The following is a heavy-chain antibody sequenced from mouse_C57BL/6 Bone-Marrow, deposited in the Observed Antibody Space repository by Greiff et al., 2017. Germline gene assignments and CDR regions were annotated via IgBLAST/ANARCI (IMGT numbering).Heavy chain of an antibody. CDR3: ARSGWLLRYAMDY. CDR1: GYTFTSYG. D-gene: IGHD2-3*01. CDR2: IYPRSGNT. Sequence: QVQLPQSGAELARPGASVKLSCKASGYTFTSYGISWVKQRTGQGLEWIGEIYPRSGNTYYNEKFKGKATLTADKSSSTAYMELRSLTSEDSAVYFCARSGWLLRYAMDYWGQGTSVTVSS. V-gene: IGHV1-81*01. J-gene: IGHJ4*01.